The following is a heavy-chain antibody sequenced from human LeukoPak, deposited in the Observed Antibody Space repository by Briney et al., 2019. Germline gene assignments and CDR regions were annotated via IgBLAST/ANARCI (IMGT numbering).Heavy chain of an antibody. V-gene: IGHV3-48*01. D-gene: IGHD5-18*01. CDR3: ARDGENSYDIDY. CDR2: ISNDITTT. CDR1: GFPFTNNA. Sequence: PGGSLRLSCVVSGFPFTNNAMNWGRQAPGKGLEWVSYISNDITTTYYAESVKGRFTISRDNAKNSLYLQMNSLRVEDTAVYYCARDGENSYDIDYWGQGILVTVSS. J-gene: IGHJ4*02.